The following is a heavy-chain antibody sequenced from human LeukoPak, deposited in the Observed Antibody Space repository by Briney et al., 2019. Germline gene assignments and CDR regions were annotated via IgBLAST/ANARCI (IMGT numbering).Heavy chain of an antibody. J-gene: IGHJ4*02. CDR1: GFTFDDYA. CDR2: ISGSGGST. D-gene: IGHD3-3*01. CDR3: AKAYDFWSGYSY. V-gene: IGHV3-23*01. Sequence: PGRSLRLSCAASGFTFDDYAMHWVRQAPGKGLEWVSAISGSGGSTYYADSVKGRFTISRDNSKNTLYLQMNSLRAEDTAVYYCAKAYDFWSGYSYWGQGTLVTVSS.